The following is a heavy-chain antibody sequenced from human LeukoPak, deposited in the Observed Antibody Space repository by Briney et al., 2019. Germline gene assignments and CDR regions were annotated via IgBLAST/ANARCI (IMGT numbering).Heavy chain of an antibody. J-gene: IGHJ4*02. CDR1: GGSISGSS. CDR3: ARDYWGSIDY. Sequence: SETLSLTCTVSGGSISGSSWTWVRQPPGKGLDWIGYISYSGNPNYNPSLKSRVTMSVDTSKNQFSLKLSSVTGADTAVYYCARDYWGSIDYWGQGTLVTVSS. V-gene: IGHV4-59*01. D-gene: IGHD7-27*01. CDR2: ISYSGNP.